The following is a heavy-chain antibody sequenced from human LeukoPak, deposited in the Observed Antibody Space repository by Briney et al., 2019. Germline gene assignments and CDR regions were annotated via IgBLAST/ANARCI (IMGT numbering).Heavy chain of an antibody. V-gene: IGHV3-66*01. CDR1: GFTVSSNY. Sequence: PGGSLRLSCAASGFTVSSNYMSWVRQAPGKGLEWVSVIYSGGSTYYADSVKGRFTISRDNSKNTLYLQMNSLRAEDTAVYYCARVYSNYGDSLDLWGRGTLVTVSS. D-gene: IGHD4-17*01. CDR3: ARVYSNYGDSLDL. J-gene: IGHJ2*01. CDR2: IYSGGST.